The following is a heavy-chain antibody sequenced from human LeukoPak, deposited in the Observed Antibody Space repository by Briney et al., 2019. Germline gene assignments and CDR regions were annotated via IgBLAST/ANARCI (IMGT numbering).Heavy chain of an antibody. V-gene: IGHV1-18*01. CDR3: ARSQCPDSTSCYYFFYFDF. J-gene: IGHJ4*02. CDR1: GYTFIAYG. Sequence: ALVKVSCKASGYTFIAYGITWVRQAPGQGLEWMAWTSGTGYNTDYTQRFQGRVSVTTDTSTSTAYLEVRSLRSEDTAIYYCARSQCPDSTSCYYFFYFDFWGQGTPVTVSS. D-gene: IGHD2-2*01. CDR2: TSGTGYNT.